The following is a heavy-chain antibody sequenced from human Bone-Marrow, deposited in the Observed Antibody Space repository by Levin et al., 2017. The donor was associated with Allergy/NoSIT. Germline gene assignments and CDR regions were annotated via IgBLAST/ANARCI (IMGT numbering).Heavy chain of an antibody. CDR2: ISSSGSTI. Sequence: SCAASGFTFSSYEMNWVRQAPGKGLEWVSYISSSGSTIYYADSVKGRFTISRDNAKNSLYLQMNSLRAEDTAVYYCASTPHIVVVVAATERAFDIWGQGTMVTVSS. J-gene: IGHJ3*02. V-gene: IGHV3-48*03. CDR1: GFTFSSYE. D-gene: IGHD2-15*01. CDR3: ASTPHIVVVVAATERAFDI.